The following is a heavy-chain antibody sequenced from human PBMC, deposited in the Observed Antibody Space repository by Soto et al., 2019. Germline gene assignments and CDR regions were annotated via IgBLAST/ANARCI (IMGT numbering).Heavy chain of an antibody. J-gene: IGHJ4*02. D-gene: IGHD3-10*01. Sequence: QLQLQESGPGLVKPSETLSLTCTVSTDSSSFTNSYWGWIRQPPGKGLQWIGCSSYNGGTFYNPPLKGRVVISFDTSKTQSSLQVTSVTAADTAVYFCARHRIEVVWRGFDFWGQGSPVTVSS. CDR1: TDSSSFTNSY. CDR2: SSYNGGT. V-gene: IGHV4-39*01. CDR3: ARHRIEVVWRGFDF.